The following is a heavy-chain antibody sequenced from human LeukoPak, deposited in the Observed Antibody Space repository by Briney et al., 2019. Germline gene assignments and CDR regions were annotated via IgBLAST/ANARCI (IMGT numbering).Heavy chain of an antibody. CDR2: IIPIFGTA. J-gene: IGHJ4*02. D-gene: IGHD3-22*01. V-gene: IGHV1-69*05. Sequence: SVKVSCKASGGTFSSYAISWLRQAPGQGLEWMGRIIPIFGTANYAQKFQGRVTITTDESTSTAYMELSSLRSEDTAVYYCARGPPDLSGYSDYWGQGTLVTVSS. CDR3: ARGPPDLSGYSDY. CDR1: GGTFSSYA.